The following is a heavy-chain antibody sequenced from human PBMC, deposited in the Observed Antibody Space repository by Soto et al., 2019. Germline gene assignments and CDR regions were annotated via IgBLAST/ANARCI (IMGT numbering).Heavy chain of an antibody. Sequence: QITLKESGPTLVKPTQTLTLTCTFSGFSLSTSGVGAGWIRQPPGKALEWLALIYWDDDKRYSPSLKSRLTITQDPSNNQVVLTMTNMDPVDTATYYCAHRPSYCSGGSCYSGFDYWGQGTLVTVSS. CDR3: AHRPSYCSGGSCYSGFDY. CDR2: IYWDDDK. D-gene: IGHD2-15*01. CDR1: GFSLSTSGVG. V-gene: IGHV2-5*02. J-gene: IGHJ4*02.